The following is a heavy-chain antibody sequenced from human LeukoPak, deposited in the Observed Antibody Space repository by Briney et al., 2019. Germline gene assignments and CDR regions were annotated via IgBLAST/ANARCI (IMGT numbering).Heavy chain of an antibody. CDR1: GFTFDDYA. CDR2: ISWNSGSI. Sequence: PGGSLRLSCAASGFTFDDYAMHWVRQAPGKGLEWVSGISWNSGSIGYADSVKGRFTISRDNAKNSLYLQMNSLRAEDTALNYCAKDIAAAADGPLDYWGQGTLVTVSS. V-gene: IGHV3-9*01. CDR3: AKDIAAAADGPLDY. D-gene: IGHD6-13*01. J-gene: IGHJ4*02.